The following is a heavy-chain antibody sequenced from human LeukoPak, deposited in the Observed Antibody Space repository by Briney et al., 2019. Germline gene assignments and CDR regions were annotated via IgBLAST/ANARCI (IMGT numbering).Heavy chain of an antibody. D-gene: IGHD3-3*01. CDR1: GGSISSYH. CDR3: TRSLGVVIHGGMDV. J-gene: IGHJ6*02. CDR2: IYYTGST. Sequence: SETLSLTCTVSGGSISSYHWSWIRQPPGKGLEWIGHIYYTGSTDYNPSLKSRVTISLDTSKNQFSLKLSSVTAADTAVYYCTRSLGVVIHGGMDVWGQGTTVTVSS. V-gene: IGHV4-59*01.